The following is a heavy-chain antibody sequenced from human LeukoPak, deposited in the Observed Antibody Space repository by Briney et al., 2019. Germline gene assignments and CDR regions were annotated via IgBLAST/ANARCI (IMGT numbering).Heavy chain of an antibody. CDR1: GGSFSGYY. CDR2: INHSGST. Sequence: SETLSLTCAVYGGSFSGYYWSWIRQPPGKGLEWIGEINHSGSTNYNPSLKSRVTISVGTSKNQFSLKLSSVTAADTAVYYCAYSDGIHYGMDVWGQGTTVTVSS. CDR3: AYSDGIHYGMDV. J-gene: IGHJ6*02. V-gene: IGHV4-34*01. D-gene: IGHD4-17*01.